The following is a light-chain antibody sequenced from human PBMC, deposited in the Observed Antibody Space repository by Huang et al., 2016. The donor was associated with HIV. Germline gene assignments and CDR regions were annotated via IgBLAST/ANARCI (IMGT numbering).Light chain of an antibody. CDR3: QQSQNFPFT. J-gene: IGKJ4*01. CDR2: SAS. V-gene: IGKV1-12*01. CDR1: QPINSW. Sequence: DIQMTQSPSSVSASVGDRVTITCRASQPINSWLAWFQQKPGKAPDLLIYSASILHSGVPSRVRGSGYGTEFILTISSLRPDDFATYYCQQSQNFPFTFGGGTKV.